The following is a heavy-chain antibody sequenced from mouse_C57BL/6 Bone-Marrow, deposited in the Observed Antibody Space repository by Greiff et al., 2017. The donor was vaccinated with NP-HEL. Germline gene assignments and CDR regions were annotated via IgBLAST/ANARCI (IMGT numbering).Heavy chain of an antibody. V-gene: IGHV1-53*01. CDR3: ARSEATVVAHWYFDV. D-gene: IGHD1-1*01. CDR2: INPSNGGT. CDR1: GYTFTSYW. Sequence: VQLQQPGTELVKPGASVKLSCKASGYTFTSYWMHWVKQRPGQGLEWIGNINPSNGGTNYNEKFKSKATLTVDKSSSTAYMQLSSLTSEDSAVYYCARSEATVVAHWYFDVWGTGTTVTVSS. J-gene: IGHJ1*03.